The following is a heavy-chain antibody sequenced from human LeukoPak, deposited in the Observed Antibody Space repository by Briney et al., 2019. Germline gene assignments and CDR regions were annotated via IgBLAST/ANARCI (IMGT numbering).Heavy chain of an antibody. J-gene: IGHJ4*02. CDR3: AKDVVGATYKPWDY. CDR2: ISGSGGST. Sequence: GGSLRLSCAASGFTFSSYAMSWVRQAAGKGLEWVSAISGSGGSTYYAGSVKGRFTISRDNSKNTLYLQMNSLRAEDTAVYYCAKDVVGATYKPWDYWGQGTLVTVSS. V-gene: IGHV3-23*01. D-gene: IGHD1-26*01. CDR1: GFTFSSYA.